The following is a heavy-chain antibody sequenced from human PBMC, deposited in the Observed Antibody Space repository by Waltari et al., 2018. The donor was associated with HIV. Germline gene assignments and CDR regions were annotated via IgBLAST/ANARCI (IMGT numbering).Heavy chain of an antibody. J-gene: IGHJ4*02. V-gene: IGHV4-4*07. Sequence: QVQLQESGPGLVKPSETLSVTCTVSGGPISSHYWNWIRQPAGKGLEWIGRIYSGGRTDYNPSLKSRVTMSLDTSKNQFSLRLRSVTAADTAVYYCARAGNIVGAQLDSWGQGTLVTVSS. CDR3: ARAGNIVGAQLDS. D-gene: IGHD1-26*01. CDR1: GGPISSHY. CDR2: IYSGGRT.